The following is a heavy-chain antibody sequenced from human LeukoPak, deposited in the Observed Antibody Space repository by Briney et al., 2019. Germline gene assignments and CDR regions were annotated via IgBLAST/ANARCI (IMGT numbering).Heavy chain of an antibody. CDR2: ISITSSYI. J-gene: IGHJ5*02. V-gene: IGHV3-21*01. CDR3: ARGSSMTVSTDWFDP. D-gene: IGHD2-2*01. Sequence: GGSLRLSCAASGFTFSSYSMNWVRQAPGKGLEWVSSISITSSYIYYADSVKGRFTISRDNAKNSLYLQMNSLRAEDTAVYYCARGSSMTVSTDWFDPWGQGSLVTVSS. CDR1: GFTFSSYS.